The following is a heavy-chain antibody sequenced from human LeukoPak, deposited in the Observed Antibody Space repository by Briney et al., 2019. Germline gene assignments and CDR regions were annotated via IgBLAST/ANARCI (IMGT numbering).Heavy chain of an antibody. V-gene: IGHV1-69*05. J-gene: IGHJ6*03. CDR2: IIPIFGTA. CDR3: ARAGDYGDYNYMDV. D-gene: IGHD4-17*01. Sequence: SVKVSCKASGGTFSSYAMSWVRQAPGQGLEWMGGIIPIFGTANYAQKFQGRVTITTDESTSTAYMELSSLRSEDTAVYYCARAGDYGDYNYMDVWGKGTTVTVSS. CDR1: GGTFSSYA.